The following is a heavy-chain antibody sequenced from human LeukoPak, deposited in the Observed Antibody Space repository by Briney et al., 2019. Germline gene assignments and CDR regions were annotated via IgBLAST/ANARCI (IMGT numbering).Heavy chain of an antibody. CDR1: GFTFSSYA. CDR3: ARETRGAVGSY. CDR2: LTQDGNDK. D-gene: IGHD6-19*01. V-gene: IGHV3-7*05. J-gene: IGHJ4*02. Sequence: PGGSLRLSCAASGFTFSSYAMSWVRQAPGKGLEWVASLTQDGNDKYYLDSVKGRFTISRDNAEKSLYLQMNSLRVEDTAVYYCARETRGAVGSYWGQGTLVTVSS.